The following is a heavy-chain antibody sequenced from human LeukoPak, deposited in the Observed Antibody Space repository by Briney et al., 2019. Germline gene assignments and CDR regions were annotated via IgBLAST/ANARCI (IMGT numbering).Heavy chain of an antibody. J-gene: IGHJ4*02. CDR1: GFTVSDYA. CDR2: ISASGGRT. Sequence: GGSLRLSCAASGFTVSDYAMSWVRRAPGKGLEWVSAISASGGRTEYTDSGKGRFTISRDSSKNTLHLQMNSLRAEDTAVYFCARDQAGTWGLDYWGQGTLVTVSS. CDR3: ARDQAGTWGLDY. D-gene: IGHD3-10*01. V-gene: IGHV3-23*01.